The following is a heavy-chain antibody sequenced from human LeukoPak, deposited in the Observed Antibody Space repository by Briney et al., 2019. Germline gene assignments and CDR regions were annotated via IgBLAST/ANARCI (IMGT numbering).Heavy chain of an antibody. Sequence: GGSLRLSCAASGFTFSSYSMNWVRQAPGKGLEWVSSISSSSSYIYYADSVKGRFTISRDNAKNSLYLQMNSLRAEDTAVYYCASSQVPDAVPTYSVYWGQGTLVTVSS. D-gene: IGHD2-2*01. CDR1: GFTFSSYS. J-gene: IGHJ4*02. CDR2: ISSSSSYI. CDR3: ASSQVPDAVPTYSVY. V-gene: IGHV3-21*01.